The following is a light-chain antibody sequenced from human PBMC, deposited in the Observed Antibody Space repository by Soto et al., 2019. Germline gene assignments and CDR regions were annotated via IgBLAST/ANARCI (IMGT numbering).Light chain of an antibody. CDR3: QTWGTGIWV. CDR2: LNSDGSH. CDR1: SGHSSYA. Sequence: QPVLTQSPSASASLGASVKLTCTLSSGHSSYAIAWHQQQPEKGPPYLMKLNSDGSHSKGDGIPDRFSGSSSGAERYLTISSLQSEDAADYYCQTWGTGIWVFGGGTKVTVL. V-gene: IGLV4-69*01. J-gene: IGLJ3*02.